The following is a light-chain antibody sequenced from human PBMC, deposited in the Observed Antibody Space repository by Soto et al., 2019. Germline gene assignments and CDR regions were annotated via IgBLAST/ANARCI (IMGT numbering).Light chain of an antibody. V-gene: IGKV3-15*01. CDR3: QQYNNWPPIT. CDR2: GAS. J-gene: IGKJ5*01. Sequence: EIVMTQSPATLSVSPGERATLSCSASQTVASNLAWYQQKPGQAPRLLIYGASTRATDIPARFSGSGSGTEFTLTISSLQSEDFAVYYCQQYNNWPPITFGQGTRLEIK. CDR1: QTVASN.